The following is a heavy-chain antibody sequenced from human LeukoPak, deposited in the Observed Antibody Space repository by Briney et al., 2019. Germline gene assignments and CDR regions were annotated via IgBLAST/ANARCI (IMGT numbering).Heavy chain of an antibody. Sequence: ASVKVSCKASGYTFTSYGISWVRQAPGQGLEWMGWISAYNGNTNYAQKLQGRVTMTTDTSTTTAYMELRSLKSDDTAVYYCARDPGSGWLNWFDPWGQGTLVTVSS. J-gene: IGHJ5*02. CDR3: ARDPGSGWLNWFDP. V-gene: IGHV1-18*01. CDR2: ISAYNGNT. D-gene: IGHD6-19*01. CDR1: GYTFTSYG.